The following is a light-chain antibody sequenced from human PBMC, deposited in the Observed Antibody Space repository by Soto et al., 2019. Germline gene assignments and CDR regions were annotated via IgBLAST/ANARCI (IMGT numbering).Light chain of an antibody. CDR1: RSLVASDGNAY. V-gene: IGKV2-24*01. Sequence: EIVLTQTPLLSPVTLGQPASISCRSSRSLVASDGNAYLTWLHQRPGQPPRPLIYKVSQRLSGVPDRFSGSGAGTDFPLHIRRVEAEDVGTYFCMQATQLRTFGQGTRLEIK. CDR2: KVS. J-gene: IGKJ5*01. CDR3: MQATQLRT.